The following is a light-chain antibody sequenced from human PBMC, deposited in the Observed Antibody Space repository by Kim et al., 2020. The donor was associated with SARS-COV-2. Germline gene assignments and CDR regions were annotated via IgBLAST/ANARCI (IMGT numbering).Light chain of an antibody. Sequence: LSPGERATRSCRASQSVSRNYLAWYQQNPGQAPRLLIFNASSRAPGIPDRFSGSGSGTDFTLTISRLEPEDFAVYYCHQYGISPGTFGQGTKLEI. V-gene: IGKV3-20*01. CDR3: HQYGISPGT. J-gene: IGKJ2*01. CDR1: QSVSRNY. CDR2: NAS.